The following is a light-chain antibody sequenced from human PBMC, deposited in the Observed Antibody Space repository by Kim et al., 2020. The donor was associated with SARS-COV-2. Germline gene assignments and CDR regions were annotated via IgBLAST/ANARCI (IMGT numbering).Light chain of an antibody. J-gene: IGLJ3*02. CDR3: AAWDDSLYGRR. CDR1: SPNIGSNA. CDR2: SND. Sequence: GQRLTISCSGSSPNIGSNAVSWYHQLPGTAPKLVVYSNDQRPSGVPDRFSGSRSGTSASLAISGLQSEDEADYYCAAWDDSLYGRRFGGGTKVTVL. V-gene: IGLV1-44*01.